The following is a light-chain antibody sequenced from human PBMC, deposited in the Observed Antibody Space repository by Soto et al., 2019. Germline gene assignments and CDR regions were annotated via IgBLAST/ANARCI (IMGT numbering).Light chain of an antibody. CDR1: RRVLNSSNNKIY. Sequence: DIVMTQYPDSLAVSLGERATINCKASRRVLNSSNNKIYLAWYQQKPGQSPKLLIHWASTRESGVPDRFSGSGSGTDFTLTISSLQAEDAAVYYCQQYYTIPWTFGQGTKVEIK. CDR3: QQYYTIPWT. CDR2: WAS. V-gene: IGKV4-1*01. J-gene: IGKJ1*01.